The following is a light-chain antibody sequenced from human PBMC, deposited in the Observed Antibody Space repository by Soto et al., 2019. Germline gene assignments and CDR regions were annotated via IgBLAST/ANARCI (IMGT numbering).Light chain of an antibody. CDR1: SSNIGSNY. Sequence: QSVLTQPPSASGTPGQRVTISCSGSSSNIGSNYVFWYQQLPGTAPKLLIYRNNQRPSGVPDRFSGPKSGTSASLAISGLRSEDEAAYYCAAWADNLRGVIFGGGTKLTVL. V-gene: IGLV1-47*01. J-gene: IGLJ2*01. CDR3: AAWADNLRGVI. CDR2: RNN.